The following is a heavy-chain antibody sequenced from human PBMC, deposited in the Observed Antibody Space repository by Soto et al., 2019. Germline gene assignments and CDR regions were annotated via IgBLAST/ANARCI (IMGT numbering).Heavy chain of an antibody. J-gene: IGHJ4*02. Sequence: SETLSLTCTVSGGSIKTYYWTWIRQPPGKELEWIGYVYYSGTTKYSPSLKSRVTISIDTSKNQFSLKLRSVTAADTAVYYCARAGPAGSFDYWGQGTLVTVSS. CDR3: ARAGPAGSFDY. D-gene: IGHD6-13*01. V-gene: IGHV4-59*01. CDR2: VYYSGTT. CDR1: GGSIKTYY.